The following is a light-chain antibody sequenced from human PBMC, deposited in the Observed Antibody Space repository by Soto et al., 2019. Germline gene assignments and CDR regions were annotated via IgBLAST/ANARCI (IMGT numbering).Light chain of an antibody. CDR3: QQYNNSPIT. J-gene: IGKJ5*01. CDR1: QSVSGG. V-gene: IGKV3-15*01. CDR2: DAS. Sequence: IVMTQSPAALSVSPVENATLSCIASQSVSGGLAWYHHKTGQAPRLLIYDASTRALDTPARFAGSGYGTELTLTISSMKYEDFEVYLCQQYNNSPITFGHGTRLEIK.